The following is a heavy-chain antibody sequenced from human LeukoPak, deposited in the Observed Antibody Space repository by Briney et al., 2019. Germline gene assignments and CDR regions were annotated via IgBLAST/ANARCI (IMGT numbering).Heavy chain of an antibody. V-gene: IGHV1-2*02. Sequence: ASVKVSRKASGYTFTGYYMHWVRQAPGQGLEWMGWINPNSGGTNYAQKFQGRVTMTRDTSISTAYMDLSRLRSDDTAVYYCARANYGDYEFDSWGQGTLVTVSS. CDR2: INPNSGGT. D-gene: IGHD4-17*01. CDR1: GYTFTGYY. J-gene: IGHJ4*02. CDR3: ARANYGDYEFDS.